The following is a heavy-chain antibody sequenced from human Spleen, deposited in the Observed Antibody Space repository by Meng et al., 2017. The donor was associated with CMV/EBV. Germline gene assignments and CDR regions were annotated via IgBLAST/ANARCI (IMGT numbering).Heavy chain of an antibody. Sequence: QMQVVQSGAAVKKPGPWLKVSWKASGGTFSRYAISWGRQAPGQGLEWMGGIIPIFGTANYAQKFQGRVTISTDESTSTAYMELSSVRSEDTAVYYCIAAQDYWGQGTLVTVSS. V-gene: IGHV1-69*01. CDR1: GGTFSRYA. D-gene: IGHD6-13*01. CDR3: IAAQDY. J-gene: IGHJ4*02. CDR2: IIPIFGTA.